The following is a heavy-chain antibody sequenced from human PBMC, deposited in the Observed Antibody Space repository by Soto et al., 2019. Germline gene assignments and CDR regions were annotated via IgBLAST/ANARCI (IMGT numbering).Heavy chain of an antibody. V-gene: IGHV4-30-2*01. CDR3: ARAPWGSRYGMDV. Sequence: TLSLTCAVSVGSIISTSHAWSWIRQPPGKGLEWIGYSYYSGSTYVNPSLKSRVSISVDASKNQLSLMMWSVTAADTAVYYCARAPWGSRYGMDVWGQGTMVTVSS. CDR1: VGSIISTSHA. D-gene: IGHD7-27*01. CDR2: SYYSGST. J-gene: IGHJ6*02.